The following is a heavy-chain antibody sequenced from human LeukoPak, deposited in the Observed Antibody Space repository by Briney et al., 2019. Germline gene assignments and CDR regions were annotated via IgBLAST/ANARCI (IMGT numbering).Heavy chain of an antibody. CDR3: ARARDSSGYYYHLDY. Sequence: SETLSLTCSVSGGSITSGDHYWSWIRQPPGKGLEWIGYIFYSGSTYYNPSLESRFTMSVDTSKNQFSLKLSSVTAADTAVYYCARARDSSGYYYHLDYWGQGTLVTVSP. D-gene: IGHD3-22*01. J-gene: IGHJ4*02. CDR2: IFYSGST. V-gene: IGHV4-30-4*01. CDR1: GGSITSGDHY.